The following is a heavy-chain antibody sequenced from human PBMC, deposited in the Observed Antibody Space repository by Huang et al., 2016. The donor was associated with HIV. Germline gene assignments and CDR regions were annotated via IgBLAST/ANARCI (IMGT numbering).Heavy chain of an antibody. Sequence: QVQLVQSGSELRKPGASVKVSCKASGYTFTTYSLIWVRQAPGQGLEWMEWINTKTGKPTYAQGFTGRFVLSLDTTVSTAYLQISGLKTDDTAKYFCARYRLTGTFLDSWGQGTQVTVSS. CDR3: ARYRLTGTFLDS. D-gene: IGHD3-9*01. J-gene: IGHJ4*02. CDR1: GYTFTTYS. V-gene: IGHV7-4-1*02. CDR2: INTKTGKP.